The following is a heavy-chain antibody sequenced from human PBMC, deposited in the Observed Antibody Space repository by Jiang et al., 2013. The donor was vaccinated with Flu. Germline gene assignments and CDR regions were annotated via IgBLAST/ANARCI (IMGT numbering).Heavy chain of an antibody. J-gene: IGHJ5*02. CDR3: ASSRPDSSGFPNWFDP. CDR1: GYTFTSYY. CDR2: INPSGGST. Sequence: GAEGRSLGPSVKVSCKASGYTFTSYYMHWVRQAPGQGLEWMGIINPSGGSTSYAQKFQGRVTMTRDTSTSTVYMELSSLRSEDTAVYYCASSRPDSSGFPNWFDPWGQGTLVTVSS. D-gene: IGHD3-22*01. V-gene: IGHV1-46*03.